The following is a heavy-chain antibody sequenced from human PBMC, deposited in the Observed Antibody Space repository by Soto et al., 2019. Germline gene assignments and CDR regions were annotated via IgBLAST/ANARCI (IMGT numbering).Heavy chain of an antibody. CDR1: GFTFSGSA. CDR2: IRSKANSYAT. V-gene: IGHV3-73*02. CDR3: TRRYFYDSSGYYMDDY. D-gene: IGHD3-22*01. Sequence: EVQLVESGGGLVQPGGSLKLSCAASGFTFSGSAMHWVRQASGKGLQRVGRIRSKANSYATSYDASVKGRFTISRDDSKNTAYLQMNSLRTEDTAVYYCTRRYFYDSSGYYMDDYWGQGTLVTVSS. J-gene: IGHJ4*02.